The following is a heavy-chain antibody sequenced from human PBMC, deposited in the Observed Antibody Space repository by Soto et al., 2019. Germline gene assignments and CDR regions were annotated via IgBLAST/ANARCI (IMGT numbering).Heavy chain of an antibody. J-gene: IGHJ3*02. V-gene: IGHV3-30-3*01. CDR2: ISYDGSNK. Sequence: QVQLVESGGGVVQPGRSLRLSCAASGFTFSSYAMHWVRQAPGKGLEWVAVISYDGSNKYYADSVKGRFTISRDNSKNTLYLQMNSLRAEETAVYYCARGDNFCSGYDAFDIWGQGTMVTVSS. D-gene: IGHD3-3*01. CDR3: ARGDNFCSGYDAFDI. CDR1: GFTFSSYA.